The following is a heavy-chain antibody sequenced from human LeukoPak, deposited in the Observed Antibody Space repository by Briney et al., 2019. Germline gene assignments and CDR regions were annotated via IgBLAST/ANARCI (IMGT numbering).Heavy chain of an antibody. J-gene: IGHJ4*02. CDR2: IYTSGST. D-gene: IGHD3-10*01. CDR1: GGSISSGSYY. CDR3: ARDSGDWGGYFDY. V-gene: IGHV4-61*02. Sequence: PSETLSLTCTVSGGSISSGSYYWSWIRQPAGKGLEWIGRIYTSGSTNYNPSLKSRVTISVDTSKNQFSLKLSSVTAADTAVYYCARDSGDWGGYFDYWGQGTLVTVSS.